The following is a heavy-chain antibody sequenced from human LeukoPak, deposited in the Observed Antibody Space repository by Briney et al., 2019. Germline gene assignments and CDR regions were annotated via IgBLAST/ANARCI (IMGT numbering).Heavy chain of an antibody. Sequence: GGSLRLSCVASGFTFSDYHMSWIRQAPGKGLEWVAFIRYDGSNKNYADSVKGRFTISRDNSKNTLYLQMNSLRPEDTAVYYCAKDRGDLPPYFDHWGQGALVTVSS. D-gene: IGHD2-21*02. CDR2: IRYDGSNK. CDR3: AKDRGDLPPYFDH. CDR1: GFTFSDYH. V-gene: IGHV3-30*02. J-gene: IGHJ4*02.